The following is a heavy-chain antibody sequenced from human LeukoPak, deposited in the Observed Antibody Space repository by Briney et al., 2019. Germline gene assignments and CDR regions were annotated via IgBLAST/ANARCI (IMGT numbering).Heavy chain of an antibody. D-gene: IGHD5-24*01. CDR1: GITFSSYS. V-gene: IGHV3-21*04. Sequence: PGGSLRLSCAGSGITFSSYSMNWVRQAPGKGLEWVSSITSSSNYIYYEDSVKGRFTISRDNSENTLYLQMKSLRAEDTAVYYCARGDGYNFFDYWGQGTLVTVSS. J-gene: IGHJ4*02. CDR3: ARGDGYNFFDY. CDR2: ITSSSNYI.